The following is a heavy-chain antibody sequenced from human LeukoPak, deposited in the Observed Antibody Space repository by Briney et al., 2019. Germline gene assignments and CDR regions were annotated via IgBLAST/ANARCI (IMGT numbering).Heavy chain of an antibody. V-gene: IGHV3-53*01. D-gene: IGHD3-10*01. CDR3: ARVWELSYDH. CDR1: GFRVSTDH. J-gene: IGHJ4*02. Sequence: PGGSLRLSCAPSGFRVSTDHMSWVRQAPGKGLEWVSVIYSDGSRYYADTVKGRFTISRDNSKNTVDLLVNSPRAEDTAMYYCARVWELSYDHWGQGILVTLSS. CDR2: IYSDGSR.